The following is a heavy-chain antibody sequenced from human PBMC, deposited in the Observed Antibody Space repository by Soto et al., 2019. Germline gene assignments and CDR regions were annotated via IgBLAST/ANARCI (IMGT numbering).Heavy chain of an antibody. D-gene: IGHD6-13*01. CDR1: GYSISSGYY. J-gene: IGHJ5*02. CDR2: IYHSGST. V-gene: IGHV4-38-2*01. Sequence: SETLSLTCAVSGYSISSGYYWGWIRQPPGKGLEWIGSIYHSGSTYYNPSLKSRVTISVDTSKNKFSLKLSSVTAADTAVYYCARGLVRTAGKVGWFDPWGQGTLVTVSS. CDR3: ARGLVRTAGKVGWFDP.